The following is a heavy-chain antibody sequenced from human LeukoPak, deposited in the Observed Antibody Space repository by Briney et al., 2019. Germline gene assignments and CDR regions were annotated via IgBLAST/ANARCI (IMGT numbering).Heavy chain of an antibody. CDR2: ISSSGSTI. CDR1: GFTFSSYE. J-gene: IGHJ3*02. CDR3: AKIQGWFNAAFHI. Sequence: GGSLRLSCAASGFTFSSYEMNWVRQAPGKGLEWVSYISSSGSTIYYADSVKGRFTISRDNAKNSLYLQMNSLRAEDTAVCYCAKIQGWFNAAFHIGGQGTMVTVSS. V-gene: IGHV3-48*03. D-gene: IGHD6-19*01.